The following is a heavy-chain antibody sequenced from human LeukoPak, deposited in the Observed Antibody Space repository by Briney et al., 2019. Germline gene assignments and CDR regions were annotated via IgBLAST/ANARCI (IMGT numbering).Heavy chain of an antibody. Sequence: GGSLRLSCTSSGFTFADYAMSWFRQAPGKGLEWVAFIRYDGSNKYYADSVKGRFTISRDNSKNTLYLQMNSLRAEDTAVYYCARERDSSGYYLGYFDYWGQGTLVTVSS. CDR3: ARERDSSGYYLGYFDY. J-gene: IGHJ4*02. V-gene: IGHV3-30*02. D-gene: IGHD3-22*01. CDR2: IRYDGSNK. CDR1: GFTFADYA.